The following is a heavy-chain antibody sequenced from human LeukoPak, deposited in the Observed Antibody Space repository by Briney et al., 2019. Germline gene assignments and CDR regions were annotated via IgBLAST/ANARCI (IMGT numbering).Heavy chain of an antibody. J-gene: IGHJ4*02. D-gene: IGHD6-19*01. CDR1: GYSFTSYW. CDR2: IYPGDSDT. V-gene: IGHV5-51*01. Sequence: GESLQISCKGSGYSFTSYWIGWVRQMPGKGLEWMGIIYPGDSDTRYSPSFQGRVTISADKSSSSVYLQWSSLKASDTAMYYCARQYGSGWHWTDYWGQGTLVTVSS. CDR3: ARQYGSGWHWTDY.